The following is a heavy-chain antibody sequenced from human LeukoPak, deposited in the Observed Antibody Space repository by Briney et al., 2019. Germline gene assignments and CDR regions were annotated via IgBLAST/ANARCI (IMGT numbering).Heavy chain of an antibody. CDR3: ARARPSMWIDY. D-gene: IGHD5-12*01. J-gene: IGHJ4*02. CDR2: IKEDGSEK. V-gene: IGHV3-7*01. Sequence: GGSLRLSCAASGFIFSIYWMSWVRQALGKGLEWVANIKEDGSEKYYVDSVKGRFTISRDSSKNTLYLQMNSLRPEDTAVYYCARARPSMWIDYWGQGTLVTVSS. CDR1: GFIFSIYW.